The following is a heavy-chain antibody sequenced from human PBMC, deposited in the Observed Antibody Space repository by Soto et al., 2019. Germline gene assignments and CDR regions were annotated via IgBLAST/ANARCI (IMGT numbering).Heavy chain of an antibody. Sequence: PGGSLRLSCAASGFTFSNYWMTWVRQAPGKGLEWVASIKKDGSEKYYVGSVKGRFTISRDSAKNSLYLQMDNLRGEDTAVYYCARTVVVVVPDNFDHWGQGTLVTVSS. V-gene: IGHV3-7*01. CDR1: GFTFSNYW. CDR2: IKKDGSEK. CDR3: ARTVVVVVPDNFDH. D-gene: IGHD3-22*01. J-gene: IGHJ4*02.